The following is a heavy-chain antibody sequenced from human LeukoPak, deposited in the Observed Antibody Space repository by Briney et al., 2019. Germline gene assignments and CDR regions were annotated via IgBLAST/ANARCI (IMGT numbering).Heavy chain of an antibody. CDR1: GYTFTSYD. CDR3: ARGQGSSWWRDYYYGMDV. D-gene: IGHD6-13*01. V-gene: IGHV1-8*01. J-gene: IGHJ6*02. Sequence: ASVKVTCKASGYTFTSYDINWVRRATGQGLEWMGWMNPNSGNTGYAQKFQGRVTMTRNTSISTAYMELSSLRSEDTAVYYCARGQGSSWWRDYYYGMDVWGQGTTVTVSS. CDR2: MNPNSGNT.